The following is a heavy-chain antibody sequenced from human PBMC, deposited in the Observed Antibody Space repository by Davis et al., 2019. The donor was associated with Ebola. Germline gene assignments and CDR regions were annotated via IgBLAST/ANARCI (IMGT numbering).Heavy chain of an antibody. D-gene: IGHD6-13*01. J-gene: IGHJ6*02. CDR1: GFTFSSYA. CDR3: ARVMVRQLDGMDV. V-gene: IGHV3-30-3*01. Sequence: PGGSLRLSCAASGFTFSSYAMHWVRQAPGKGLEWVAIISYDGSNKYYADSVKGRFTISRDNSKNTLYLQMNSLRAEDTAVYYCARVMVRQLDGMDVWGQGTTVTVSS. CDR2: ISYDGSNK.